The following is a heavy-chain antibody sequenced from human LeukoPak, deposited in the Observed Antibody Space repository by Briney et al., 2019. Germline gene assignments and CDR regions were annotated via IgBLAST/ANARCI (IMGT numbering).Heavy chain of an antibody. CDR1: GYTFTGYY. Sequence: ASVKVSCKASGYTFTGYYMHWVRQAPGQGLEWMGRINPNSGGTNYAQKFQGRVTMTRDTSIGTAYMELSRLRSDDTAVYYCARGGIYYDSSGYYYFDYWGQGTLVTVSS. J-gene: IGHJ4*02. V-gene: IGHV1-2*06. CDR2: INPNSGGT. CDR3: ARGGIYYDSSGYYYFDY. D-gene: IGHD3-22*01.